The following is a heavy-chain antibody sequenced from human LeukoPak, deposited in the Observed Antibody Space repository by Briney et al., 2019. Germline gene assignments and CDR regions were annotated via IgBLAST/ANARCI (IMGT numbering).Heavy chain of an antibody. CDR2: ISGSGGST. V-gene: IGHV3-23*01. CDR3: ARDLSIAARPFDY. J-gene: IGHJ4*02. CDR1: GFTFSSYA. Sequence: GGSLRLSCAASGFTFSSYAMSWVRQAPGKGLEWVSGISGSGGSTYYADSVKGRFTISRDNSKNTLYLQMNSLRAEDTAVYYCARDLSIAARPFDYWGQGTLVTVSS. D-gene: IGHD6-6*01.